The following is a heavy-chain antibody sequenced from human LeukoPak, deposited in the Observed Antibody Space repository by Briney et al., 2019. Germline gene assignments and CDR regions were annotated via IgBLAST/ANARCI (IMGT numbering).Heavy chain of an antibody. V-gene: IGHV3-23*01. CDR3: AKDLFAGDSVAGYFDY. Sequence: PGGSLRLSCAASGFTFSRYGMSWVRQAPGKGLEWVSIISGSGGTTKYVDSVQGRFTISRDNSKNTVYLQMNSLRVEDTAVYYCAKDLFAGDSVAGYFDYWGQGTLVTVSS. CDR1: GFTFSRYG. J-gene: IGHJ4*02. D-gene: IGHD6-19*01. CDR2: ISGSGGTT.